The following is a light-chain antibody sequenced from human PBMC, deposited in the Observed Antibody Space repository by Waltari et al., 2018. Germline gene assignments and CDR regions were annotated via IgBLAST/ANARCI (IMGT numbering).Light chain of an antibody. V-gene: IGLV2-8*01. J-gene: IGLJ2*01. Sequence: QSALAQPPSASGSPGQSVTISCPGTTRDGGGYNYVSWHHQHPGKAPKLMIYEVSKRPAGVPERFSGSKSGKTASLTVSGLQAEDEAAYYCSSYAGSNFVVFGGGTKVTVL. CDR2: EVS. CDR3: SSYAGSNFVV. CDR1: TRDGGGYNY.